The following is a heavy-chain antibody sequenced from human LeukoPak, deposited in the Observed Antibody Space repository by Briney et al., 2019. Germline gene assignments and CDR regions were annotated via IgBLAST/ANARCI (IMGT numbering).Heavy chain of an antibody. Sequence: GASVKVSCKASGYTFTSYGISWVRQAPGQGLEWMGGIIPIFGTANYAQKFQGRVTITTDESTSTAYKELSSLRSEDTAVYYCARMARAAAAYFDYWGQGTLVTVSS. CDR1: GYTFTSYG. J-gene: IGHJ4*02. CDR3: ARMARAAAAYFDY. V-gene: IGHV1-69*05. CDR2: IIPIFGTA. D-gene: IGHD6-13*01.